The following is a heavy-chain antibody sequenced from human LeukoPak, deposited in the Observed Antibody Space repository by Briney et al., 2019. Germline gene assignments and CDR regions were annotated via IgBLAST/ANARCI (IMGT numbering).Heavy chain of an antibody. Sequence: PGGSLRLSCAASGFTFSDYSVNWVRRAPGKGLEWGSYISGSSSTIYYADSVKGRFTISRDNAKNSLYLQMNSLRDKDTAMYYCARGSGSSDWMIDYWGQGTLVTVSS. CDR2: ISGSSSTI. CDR3: ARGSGSSDWMIDY. CDR1: GFTFSDYS. D-gene: IGHD3-10*01. V-gene: IGHV3-48*02. J-gene: IGHJ4*02.